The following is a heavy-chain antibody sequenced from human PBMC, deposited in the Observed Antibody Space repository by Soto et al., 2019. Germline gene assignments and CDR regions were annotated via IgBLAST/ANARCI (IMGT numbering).Heavy chain of an antibody. Sequence: SETLSLTCAVYGGSFSGYYWSWIRQPPGKGLEWIGENNHSGSTNYNPSLKSRVTISVDTSKNQFSLKLSSVTAADTAVYYCARGRSVLRFLEWNWFDPWGQGTLVTVSS. J-gene: IGHJ5*02. V-gene: IGHV4-34*01. CDR2: NNHSGST. CDR1: GGSFSGYY. D-gene: IGHD3-3*01. CDR3: ARGRSVLRFLEWNWFDP.